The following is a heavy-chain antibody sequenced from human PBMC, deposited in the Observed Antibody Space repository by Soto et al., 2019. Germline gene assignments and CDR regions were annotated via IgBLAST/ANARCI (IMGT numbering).Heavy chain of an antibody. CDR1: GFTFSSYG. CDR3: ARDRRYGDYVPNY. V-gene: IGHV3-33*01. J-gene: IGHJ4*02. D-gene: IGHD4-17*01. Sequence: QVQLVESGGGVVQPGRSLRLSCAASGFTFSSYGMHWVRQAPGKGLEWVAVIWYDGRNKYYADSVKGRFTISRDNSKNTMYLQMNSLRAEDKAVYYCARDRRYGDYVPNYWGQGTLVTVSS. CDR2: IWYDGRNK.